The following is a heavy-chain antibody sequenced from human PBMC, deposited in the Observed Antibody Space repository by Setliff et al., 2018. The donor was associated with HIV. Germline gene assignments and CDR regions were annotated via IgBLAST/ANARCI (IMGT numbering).Heavy chain of an antibody. Sequence: PSETLSLTCTVSGGSISGYYWSWIRQSPGKGLEWIGFIGYSGSSNYNPSLNSRVTISVDTSKNQFSLKLSSVTAADTAVYYCASSNYRFVYFGYWGQGTLVTVSS. J-gene: IGHJ4*02. D-gene: IGHD1-7*01. CDR2: IGYSGSS. CDR3: ASSNYRFVYFGY. V-gene: IGHV4-59*01. CDR1: GGSISGYY.